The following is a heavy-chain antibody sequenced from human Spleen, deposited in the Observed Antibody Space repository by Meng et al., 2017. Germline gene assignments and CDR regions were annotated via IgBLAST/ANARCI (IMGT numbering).Heavy chain of an antibody. CDR3: AREIIVVVPAASYAFDP. D-gene: IGHD2-2*01. V-gene: IGHV4-31*03. CDR2: IYYSGST. Sequence: QGQLQGSGQGLVKPSQTLSLTCTVSGGSISSGGYYWSWIRQHPGKGLEWIGYIYYSGSTYYNPSLKSRVTISVDTSKNQFSLKLSSVTAADTAVYYCAREIIVVVPAASYAFDPWGQGTLVTVSS. CDR1: GGSISSGGYY. J-gene: IGHJ5*02.